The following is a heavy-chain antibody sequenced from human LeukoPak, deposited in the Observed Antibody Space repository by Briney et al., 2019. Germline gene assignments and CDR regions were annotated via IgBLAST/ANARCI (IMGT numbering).Heavy chain of an antibody. CDR1: DGSVSAYY. CDR2: VYNSGST. J-gene: IGHJ4*02. CDR3: AGGRGGSGWIDY. D-gene: IGHD6-19*01. V-gene: IGHV4-59*02. Sequence: SETLSLTXTVSDGSVSAYYWSWIRQPPGKGVEWIGYVYNSGSTNYNPSLKSRVTISVDTSKNQFSLKLSSVTAADTAVYYCAGGRGGSGWIDYWGQGTLVTVSS.